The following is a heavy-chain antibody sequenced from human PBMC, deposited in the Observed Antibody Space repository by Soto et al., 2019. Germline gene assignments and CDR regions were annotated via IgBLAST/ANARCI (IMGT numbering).Heavy chain of an antibody. CDR3: ASGASRWDPYFFDT. V-gene: IGHV1-69*01. Sequence: QAQVVQSGAEVRKPGSSVKLSCKASEGTFNSYAIAWVRQAPGQGVEWMGGIMPYYNTLNDAQKFQDRVTITADASTNTVFMELSSLRSDDTAVYFCASGASRWDPYFFDTWAQGTLVTVSS. D-gene: IGHD6-13*01. CDR1: EGTFNSYA. J-gene: IGHJ4*02. CDR2: IMPYYNTL.